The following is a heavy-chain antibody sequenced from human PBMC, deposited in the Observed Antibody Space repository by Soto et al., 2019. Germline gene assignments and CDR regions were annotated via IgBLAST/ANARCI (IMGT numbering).Heavy chain of an antibody. CDR1: GGSVSSGSYY. Sequence: SETLSLTCTVSGGSVSSGSYYWSWIRQPPGKGLEWIGYIYYSGSTNYNPSLKSRVTISVDTSKNQFSLKLSSVTAADTAVYYCASSSGWYHHFDYWGQGTLVTVSS. V-gene: IGHV4-61*01. CDR2: IYYSGST. J-gene: IGHJ4*02. D-gene: IGHD6-19*01. CDR3: ASSSGWYHHFDY.